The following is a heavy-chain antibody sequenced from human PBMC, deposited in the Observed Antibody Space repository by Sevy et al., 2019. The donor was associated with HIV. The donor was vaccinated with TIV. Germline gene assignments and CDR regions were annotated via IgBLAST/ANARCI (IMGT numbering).Heavy chain of an antibody. J-gene: IGHJ4*02. D-gene: IGHD3-3*01. CDR1: GFTVNTNY. Sequence: GGSLRLSCTASGFTVNTNYMSWVRQAPEKGLEWVSVIYSVGSTYYANSVKGRFTISRDNYNNTVYLQMNSLRAEDTATYYCARFRGGSDGTAFDYWGQGTLVTVSS. CDR2: IYSVGST. CDR3: ARFRGGSDGTAFDY. V-gene: IGHV3-53*01.